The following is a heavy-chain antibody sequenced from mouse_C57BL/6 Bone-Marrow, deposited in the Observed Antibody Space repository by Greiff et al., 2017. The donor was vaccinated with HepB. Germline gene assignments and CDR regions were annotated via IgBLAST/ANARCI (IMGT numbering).Heavy chain of an antibody. CDR3: AIHETDSYYYGSSPFAY. CDR1: GYTFTEYT. J-gene: IGHJ3*01. D-gene: IGHD1-1*01. Sequence: QVQLQQSGAELVKPGASVKLSCKASGYTFTEYTIHWVKQRSGKGLEWIGWFYPGSGSIKYNEKFKDKATLTADKSSSTVYMELSRLTSEDSAVYFCAIHETDSYYYGSSPFAYWGQGTLVTVSA. V-gene: IGHV1-62-2*01. CDR2: FYPGSGSI.